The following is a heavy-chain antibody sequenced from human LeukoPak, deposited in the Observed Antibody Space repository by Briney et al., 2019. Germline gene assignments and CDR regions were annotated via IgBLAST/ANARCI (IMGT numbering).Heavy chain of an antibody. J-gene: IGHJ4*02. CDR3: ARDRWGSGWYSVDY. Sequence: ASVKVSCKASGYTFTSYAMHWVRQPPGQRLEWMGWINAGNGNTKYSQKFQGRVTITRDTSASTAYMELSSLRSEDTAVYYCARDRWGSGWYSVDYWGQGTLVTVSS. D-gene: IGHD6-19*01. CDR1: GYTFTSYA. V-gene: IGHV1-3*01. CDR2: INAGNGNT.